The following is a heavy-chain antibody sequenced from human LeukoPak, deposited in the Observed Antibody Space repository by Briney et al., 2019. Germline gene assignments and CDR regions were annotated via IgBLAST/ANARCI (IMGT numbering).Heavy chain of an antibody. CDR3: ARRYDSSGFSIEYYYAMGV. V-gene: IGHV3-21*01. D-gene: IGHD3-22*01. CDR1: GFTFSNYN. CDR2: ISSSGLYV. J-gene: IGHJ6*02. Sequence: GGSLRLSCAASGFTFSNYNMNWFRQAPGKGLEWVSSISSSGLYVFSADSVKGRFTISRDSAKTPLYLQMNSLRAEDTAVYYCARRYDSSGFSIEYYYAMGVWGQGPTVTVSS.